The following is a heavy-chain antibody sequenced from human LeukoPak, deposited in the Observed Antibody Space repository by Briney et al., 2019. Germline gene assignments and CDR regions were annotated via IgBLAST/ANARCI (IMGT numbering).Heavy chain of an antibody. J-gene: IGHJ4*02. V-gene: IGHV3-23*01. D-gene: IGHD1-26*01. CDR1: GFTFSSYA. CDR2: ISGSGGNT. CDR3: ATVGATPDGY. Sequence: PGGSLRLSCAASGFTFSSYAMSWVRQAPGKGLEWVSAISGSGGNTYYADSVKGRFTISRDNSKNTLYLQMNGLRAEDTAVYYCATVGATPDGYWGQGTLVTVSS.